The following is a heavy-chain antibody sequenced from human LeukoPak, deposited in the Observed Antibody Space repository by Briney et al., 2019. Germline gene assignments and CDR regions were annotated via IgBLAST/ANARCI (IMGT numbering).Heavy chain of an antibody. CDR2: ISAYNGNT. CDR3: ARDYSGTYFDS. V-gene: IGHV1-18*01. D-gene: IGHD1-26*01. CDR1: GYTFIRYG. J-gene: IGHJ4*02. Sequence: VASVKVSCTASGYTFIRYGISWVRQAPGQGLEWMGWISAYNGNTKNVQRVQDRVTMTTDTSTSTAYMELRSLRSDDTAVYYCARDYSGTYFDSWGQGTLVTVSS.